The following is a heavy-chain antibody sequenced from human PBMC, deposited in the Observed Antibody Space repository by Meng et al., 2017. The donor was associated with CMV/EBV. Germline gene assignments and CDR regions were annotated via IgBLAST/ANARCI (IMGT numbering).Heavy chain of an antibody. V-gene: IGHV1-69*02. J-gene: IGHJ4*02. CDR2: IIPILGIA. Sequence: SVKVSCKASGGTFSSYTISWVRQAPGQGLEWMGRIIPILGIANYAQKFQGRVTITADKSTSTAYMELSSLRSEGTAVYYCARGYCSSTSCSAPDYWGQGTLVTVSS. CDR3: ARGYCSSTSCSAPDY. D-gene: IGHD2-2*01. CDR1: GGTFSSYT.